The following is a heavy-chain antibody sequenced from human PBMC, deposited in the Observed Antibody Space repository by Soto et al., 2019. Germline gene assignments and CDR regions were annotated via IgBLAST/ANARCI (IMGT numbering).Heavy chain of an antibody. Sequence: PWETLSLTCTVSGGSISNGGYYWTWIRQHPGKGLEWIGYIYYSGSTYYNPSLKSRVTISVDTSKNQFSLKLTSVTAADTAVYYCARDVTDFWSGHEGMDVWGQGTTVTVSS. CDR3: ARDVTDFWSGHEGMDV. V-gene: IGHV4-31*03. J-gene: IGHJ6*02. D-gene: IGHD3-3*01. CDR2: IYYSGST. CDR1: GGSISNGGYY.